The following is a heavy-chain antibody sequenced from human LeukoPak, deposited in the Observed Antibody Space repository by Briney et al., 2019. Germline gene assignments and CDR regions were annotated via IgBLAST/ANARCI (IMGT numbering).Heavy chain of an antibody. CDR2: IKEDGRAK. V-gene: IGHV3-7*04. CDR1: GFTFDNYL. D-gene: IGHD6-13*01. J-gene: IGHJ4*02. Sequence: PGGSLRLSCAASGFTFDNYLMSWVRQIPGKGLEWVANIKEDGRAKYYVDSVRGRFIISRDNAKNALYLQMVSLRAEDTAVYYCARDRESNWFPYLDSWGRGTLVTVSS. CDR3: ARDRESNWFPYLDS.